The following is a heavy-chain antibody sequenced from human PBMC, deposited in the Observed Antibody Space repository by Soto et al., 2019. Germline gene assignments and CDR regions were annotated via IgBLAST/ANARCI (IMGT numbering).Heavy chain of an antibody. J-gene: IGHJ5*02. CDR3: ATSSLALARSEP. CDR1: GFSLSTTGVG. V-gene: IGHV2-5*01. Sequence: QITLKESGPTLVEPAQTLTLTCTFSGFSLSTTGVGVGWVRQPPGKALEWLALVYYTDDKRYSPSLGNRLSIPKDTSKSQAGLTLANMRSVDAATCHFATSSLALARSEPWGQGIPVSGSS. D-gene: IGHD6-6*01. CDR2: VYYTDDK.